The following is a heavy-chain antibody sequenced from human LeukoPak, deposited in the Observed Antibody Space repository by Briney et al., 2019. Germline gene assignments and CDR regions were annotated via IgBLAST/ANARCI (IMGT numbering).Heavy chain of an antibody. J-gene: IGHJ4*02. Sequence: SETLSLTCTVSGGSISSYYWGWIRQPPGKGLEWIGSIYYSGSTYYNPSLKSRVTISVDTSKNQFSLKLSSVTAADTAVYYCARVAARPTHFDYWGQGTLVTVSS. CDR3: ARVAARPTHFDY. CDR2: IYYSGST. CDR1: GGSISSYY. D-gene: IGHD6-6*01. V-gene: IGHV4-39*01.